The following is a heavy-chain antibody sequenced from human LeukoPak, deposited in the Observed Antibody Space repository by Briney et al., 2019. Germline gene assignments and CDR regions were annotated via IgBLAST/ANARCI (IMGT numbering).Heavy chain of an antibody. Sequence: SETLSLTCTVSGASIRSYYWNWIRQPPGKGLEWIGYVHYSGSSNYNLSLKSRVTISVDTANNQYSLILSSVTAADTAVYYCVRDTRSYDTSGYYHFDFWGQGSLVTVSS. CDR3: VRDTRSYDTSGYYHFDF. CDR1: GASIRSYY. D-gene: IGHD3-22*01. V-gene: IGHV4-59*01. J-gene: IGHJ4*02. CDR2: VHYSGSS.